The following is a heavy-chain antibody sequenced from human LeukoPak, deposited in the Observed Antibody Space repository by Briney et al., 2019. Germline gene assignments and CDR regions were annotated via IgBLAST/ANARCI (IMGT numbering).Heavy chain of an antibody. D-gene: IGHD6-19*01. CDR3: ARDLLRASRAQWLGRYGMDV. J-gene: IGHJ6*02. CDR2: INPNSGGT. Sequence: ASVKVSCKASGYTFTGYYMHWVRQAPGQGLEWMGWINPNSGGTNYAQKFQGRVTMTRDTSISTAYMELSRLRSDDTAVYYCARDLLRASRAQWLGRYGMDVWGRGTTVTVSS. CDR1: GYTFTGYY. V-gene: IGHV1-2*02.